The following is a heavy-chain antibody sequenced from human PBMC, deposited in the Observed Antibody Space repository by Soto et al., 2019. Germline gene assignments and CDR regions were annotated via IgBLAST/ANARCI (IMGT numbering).Heavy chain of an antibody. CDR1: GGSISSSNW. J-gene: IGHJ3*02. Sequence: SETLSLTCAVSGGSISSSNWWSWVRQPPGKGLEWIGEIYHSGSTNYNPSLKSRVTISVDKSKNQFSLKLSSVTAADAAVYYCARRSLTMIVVAHDAFDIWGPGTTVTVSS. CDR2: IYHSGST. V-gene: IGHV4-4*02. D-gene: IGHD3-22*01. CDR3: ARRSLTMIVVAHDAFDI.